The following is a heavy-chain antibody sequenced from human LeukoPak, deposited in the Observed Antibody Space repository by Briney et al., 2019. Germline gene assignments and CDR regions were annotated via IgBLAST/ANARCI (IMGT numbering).Heavy chain of an antibody. CDR1: GFTFTRHG. D-gene: IGHD6-13*01. CDR2: ISGSGGST. Sequence: GGSLRLSCAASGFTFTRHGMHWVRLAPGKGLEWVSAISGSGGSTYYADSVKGRFTISRDNSKNTLYLQMNSLRAEDTAVYYCAKEKPFPLAAAGPFDYWGQGTLVTVSS. CDR3: AKEKPFPLAAAGPFDY. V-gene: IGHV3-23*01. J-gene: IGHJ4*02.